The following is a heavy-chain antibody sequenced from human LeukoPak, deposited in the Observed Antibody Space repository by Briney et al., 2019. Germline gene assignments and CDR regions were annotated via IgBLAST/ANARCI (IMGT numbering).Heavy chain of an antibody. CDR2: INHSGST. J-gene: IGHJ6*03. V-gene: IGHV4-34*01. CDR1: GGSISSYY. Sequence: SETLSLTCTVSGGSISSYYWSWIRQPPGKGLEWIGEINHSGSTNYNPSLKSRVTISVDTSKNQFSLKLSSVTAADTAVYYCARLVRGYRYYYYYYYYMDVWGKGTTVTVSS. CDR3: ARLVRGYRYYYYYYYYMDV. D-gene: IGHD3-16*02.